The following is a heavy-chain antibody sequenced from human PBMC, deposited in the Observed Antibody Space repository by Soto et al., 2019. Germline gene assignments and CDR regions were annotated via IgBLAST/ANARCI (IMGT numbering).Heavy chain of an antibody. CDR2: IYYSGST. D-gene: IGHD6-19*01. Sequence: SETLSLTCTVSGGSISSSSYYWGWIRQPPGKGLEWIGSIYYSGSTYYNPSLKSRVTISVDTSKNQFSLKLSSVTAADTAVYYCARQRILGIAVAGAHMYNWFDPWGQGTLVTVSS. CDR1: GGSISSSSYY. CDR3: ARQRILGIAVAGAHMYNWFDP. J-gene: IGHJ5*02. V-gene: IGHV4-39*01.